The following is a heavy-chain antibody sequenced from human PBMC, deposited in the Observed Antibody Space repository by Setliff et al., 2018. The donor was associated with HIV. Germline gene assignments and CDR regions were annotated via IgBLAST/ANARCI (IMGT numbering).Heavy chain of an antibody. CDR1: GFTFRSYA. CDR2: IVGSGGST. CDR3: ARRYYALDN. Sequence: GGSLRLSCAASGFTFRSYAMNWVRQAPGKGLEWVSAIVGSGGSTYHADSVKGRFTISRDNSKNTLYLQMNSLRAEDTAVYYCARRYYALDNWGQGTLVTVSS. D-gene: IGHD3-10*01. J-gene: IGHJ4*02. V-gene: IGHV3-23*01.